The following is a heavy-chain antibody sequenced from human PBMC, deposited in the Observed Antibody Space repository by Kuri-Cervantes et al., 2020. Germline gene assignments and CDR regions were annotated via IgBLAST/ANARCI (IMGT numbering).Heavy chain of an antibody. J-gene: IGHJ6*02. CDR1: GFTFDDYA. D-gene: IGHD6-19*01. CDR3: ARVGETSSGWYGHYYYYGMDV. CDR2: ISWNSGSI. V-gene: IGHV3-9*01. Sequence: GGSLRLSCAASGFTFDDYAMHWVRQAPGKGLEWVSGISWNSGSIGYADSVKGRFTISRDNAKNSLYLQMNSLRSEDTAVYYCARVGETSSGWYGHYYYYGMDVWGQGTTVTVSS.